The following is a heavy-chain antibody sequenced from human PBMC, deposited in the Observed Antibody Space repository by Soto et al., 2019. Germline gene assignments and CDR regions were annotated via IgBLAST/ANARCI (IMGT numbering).Heavy chain of an antibody. CDR3: ARDGGYGGNTSEDWFDP. CDR2: IYYSGST. J-gene: IGHJ5*02. Sequence: QVQLQESGPGLVKPSETLSLTCTVSGGSVSSGSYYWSWIRQPPGKGLEWIGYIYYSGSTNYNPSLKSRVTISVDTSKNQFSLKLSSVTAADTAVYYCARDGGYGGNTSEDWFDPWGQGTLVTVSS. CDR1: GGSVSSGSYY. V-gene: IGHV4-61*01. D-gene: IGHD4-17*01.